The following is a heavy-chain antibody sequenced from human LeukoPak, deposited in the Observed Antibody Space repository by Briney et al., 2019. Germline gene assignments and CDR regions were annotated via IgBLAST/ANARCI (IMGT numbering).Heavy chain of an antibody. CDR2: ISSSSSYI. CDR3: ARGSVRYFDWLPYYYYGMDV. J-gene: IGHJ6*02. CDR1: GFTFSSYS. V-gene: IGHV3-21*01. D-gene: IGHD3-9*01. Sequence: SGGSLRLSCAASGFTFSSYSMNWVRQAPGKGLEWVSSISSSSSYIYYADSVKGRFTISRDNAKNSLYLQMNSLRAEDTAVYYCARGSVRYFDWLPYYYYGMDVWGQGTTVTVSS.